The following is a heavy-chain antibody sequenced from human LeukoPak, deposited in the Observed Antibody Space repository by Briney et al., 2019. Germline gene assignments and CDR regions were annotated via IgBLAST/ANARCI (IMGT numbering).Heavy chain of an antibody. CDR3: ARGRYYYDSSGYRLDY. J-gene: IGHJ4*02. CDR1: GGSISSGGYY. CDR2: IYYRGTT. V-gene: IGHV4-31*03. Sequence: SETLSLTCTVSGGSISSGGYYWSWIRQHPGKGLEWIGYIYYRGTTQYNPSLKSRVTISVDTSKDQFSLKLSSVTAADTAVYFCARGRYYYDSSGYRLDYWGQGTLVTVSS. D-gene: IGHD3-22*01.